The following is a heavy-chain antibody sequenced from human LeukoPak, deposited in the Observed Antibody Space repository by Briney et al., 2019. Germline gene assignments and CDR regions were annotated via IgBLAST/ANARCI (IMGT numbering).Heavy chain of an antibody. V-gene: IGHV4-61*02. D-gene: IGHD2-2*01. CDR2: NYTSGST. CDR3: AGYCSSTSCSYNWFDP. Sequence: SETLSLTCTVSGGSISSGSYYWSWIRQPAGKGLEWVGRNYTSGSTNYNPSLKSRVTISVDTSKNQFSLKLSSVTAADTAVYYCAGYCSSTSCSYNWFDPWGQGTLVTVSS. CDR1: GGSISSGSYY. J-gene: IGHJ5*02.